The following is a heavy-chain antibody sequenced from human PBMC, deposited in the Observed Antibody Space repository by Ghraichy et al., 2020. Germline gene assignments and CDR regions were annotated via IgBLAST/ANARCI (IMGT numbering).Heavy chain of an antibody. J-gene: IGHJ4*02. D-gene: IGHD3-10*01. CDR1: GYTFTSYD. V-gene: IGHV1-8*01. CDR2: MNPNSGNT. CDR3: ARGRRDYYGSGSYGNYYFDY. Sequence: ASVKVSCKASGYTFTSYDINWVRQATGQGLEWMGWMNPNSGNTGYAQKFQGRVTMTRNTSISTAYMELSSLRSEDTAVYYCARGRRDYYGSGSYGNYYFDYWCQVTLVTASS.